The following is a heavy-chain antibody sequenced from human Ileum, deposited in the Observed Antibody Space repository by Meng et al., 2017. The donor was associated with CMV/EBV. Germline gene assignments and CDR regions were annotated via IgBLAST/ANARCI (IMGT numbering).Heavy chain of an antibody. D-gene: IGHD6-19*01. J-gene: IGHJ4*02. CDR3: AREGGGWYFDS. V-gene: IGHV4-30-4*01. CDR2: IYYSGST. Sequence: ESGPGLVKPSHTLSLTRTVSGDSLSTGDYYWSWIRQPPGKGPEWIGYIYYSGSTLYNPSLKSPVTISLDKSKNQFSLRLRSVTAADTAVYFCAREGGGWYFDSWGQGTLVTVSS. CDR1: GDSLSTGDYY.